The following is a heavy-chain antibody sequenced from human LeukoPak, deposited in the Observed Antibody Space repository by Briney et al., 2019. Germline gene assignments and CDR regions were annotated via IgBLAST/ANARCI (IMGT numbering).Heavy chain of an antibody. CDR2: IYSGGST. Sequence: GGSLRLSCAASGFTFSNYAMNWVRQAPGKGLEWVSVIYSGGSTYYADSVKGRFTISRDNSKNTLYLQMNSLRAEDTAVYYCAREGYYDSRSYFDYWGQGTLVTVSS. CDR3: AREGYYDSRSYFDY. D-gene: IGHD3-22*01. J-gene: IGHJ4*02. V-gene: IGHV3-66*01. CDR1: GFTFSNYA.